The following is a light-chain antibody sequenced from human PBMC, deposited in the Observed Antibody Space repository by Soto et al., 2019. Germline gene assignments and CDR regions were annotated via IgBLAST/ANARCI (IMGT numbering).Light chain of an antibody. CDR2: STV. CDR3: GTWDDSLNGPV. J-gene: IGLJ2*01. Sequence: QSVLTQPPSVSGSPGQRVTISCSGSISNIGKNTVAWYQQLPGTAPRLLIYSTVQRPSGVPDRFSGSRSATSASLAISGLQSEDEAEYYCGTWDDSLNGPVFGGGTKVTVL. CDR1: ISNIGKNT. V-gene: IGLV1-44*01.